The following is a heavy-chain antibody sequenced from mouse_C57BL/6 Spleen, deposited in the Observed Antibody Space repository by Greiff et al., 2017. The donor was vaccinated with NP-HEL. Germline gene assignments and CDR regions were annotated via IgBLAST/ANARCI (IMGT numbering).Heavy chain of an antibody. CDR1: GYTFTSYW. V-gene: IGHV1-52*01. D-gene: IGHD2-12*01. Sequence: VQLQQSGAELVRPGSSVKLSCKASGYTFTSYWMHWVKQRPIQGLEWIGNIDPSDSETHYNQKFKDKATLTVDKSSSTAYMQLSSLTSEDSAVYYCARLRLNRDAMDYWGQGTSVTVSS. CDR3: ARLRLNRDAMDY. CDR2: IDPSDSET. J-gene: IGHJ4*01.